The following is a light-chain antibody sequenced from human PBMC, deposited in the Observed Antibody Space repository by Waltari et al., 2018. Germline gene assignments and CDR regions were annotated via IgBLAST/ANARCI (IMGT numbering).Light chain of an antibody. V-gene: IGKV1-17*01. CDR3: LQYKAAPYN. Sequence: DIQLTQSPSSLSASVGDRVSMTCRASQDVRNYLNWYQQKPGKPPKRLIYDVFNLEGGVPSRFSGSGSGTVFTLTISSLQPEDFATYYCLQYKAAPYNFAQGTKLEIK. CDR2: DVF. J-gene: IGKJ2*01. CDR1: QDVRNY.